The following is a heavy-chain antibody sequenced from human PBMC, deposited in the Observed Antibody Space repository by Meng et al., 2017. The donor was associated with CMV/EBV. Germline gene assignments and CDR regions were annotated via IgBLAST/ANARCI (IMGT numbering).Heavy chain of an antibody. J-gene: IGHJ3*02. CDR1: GYSISSGYY. D-gene: IGHD5-18*01. Sequence: SETLSLTCTVSGYSISSGYYWGWIRQPPGKGLEWIGSIYHSGSTYYNPSLKSRVTISVDTSKNQFSLKLSSVTAADTAAYYCASYRGDSYGIHDAFDIWGQGTMVTVSS. V-gene: IGHV4-38-2*02. CDR2: IYHSGST. CDR3: ASYRGDSYGIHDAFDI.